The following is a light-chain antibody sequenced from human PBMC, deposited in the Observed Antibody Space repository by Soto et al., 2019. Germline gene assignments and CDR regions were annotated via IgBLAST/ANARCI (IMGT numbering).Light chain of an antibody. J-gene: IGLJ2*01. CDR2: EAT. Sequence: QSALTQPASVSGSPGQSITISCTGTSNDVGSYNLVSWYQQNPGKAPKLLIYEATKRPSGVSNRFSGSKSGNTASLTISGLQTEYEADYYCCSYGGLNNVIFGGGTKLTVL. V-gene: IGLV2-23*01. CDR1: SNDVGSYNL. CDR3: CSYGGLNNVI.